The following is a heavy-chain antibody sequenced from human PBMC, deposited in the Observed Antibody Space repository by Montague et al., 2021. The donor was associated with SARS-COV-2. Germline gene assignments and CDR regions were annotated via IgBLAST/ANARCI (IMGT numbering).Heavy chain of an antibody. CDR1: GGSISGYY. CDR3: ARVRYYDSGSSLGMDV. J-gene: IGHJ6*02. V-gene: IGHV4-34*01. D-gene: IGHD3-10*01. CDR2: INHSGST. Sequence: SETLSLTCAVSGGSISGYYWSWIRQPPGKGLEWIGEINHSGSTNYNPSLKSRVTISVDTSKNQFSLKLSSVTAADTAVYYCARVRYYDSGSSLGMDVWGQGTTVTVSS.